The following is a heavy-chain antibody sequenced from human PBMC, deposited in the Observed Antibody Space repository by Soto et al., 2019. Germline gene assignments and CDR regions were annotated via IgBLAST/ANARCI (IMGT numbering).Heavy chain of an antibody. CDR3: AREGYGDYGGWSYYFDY. J-gene: IGHJ4*02. D-gene: IGHD4-17*01. CDR1: GYTFTSYA. V-gene: IGHV1-3*01. Sequence: ASVKVSCKASGYTFTSYAMHWVRQAPGQRLEWMGWINAGNGNTKYSQKFQGRVTITRDTSASTAYMELSSLRSEDTAVYYCAREGYGDYGGWSYYFDYWGQGTLVTVS. CDR2: INAGNGNT.